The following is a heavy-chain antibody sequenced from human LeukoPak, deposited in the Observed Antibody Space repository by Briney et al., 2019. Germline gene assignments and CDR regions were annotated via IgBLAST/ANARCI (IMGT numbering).Heavy chain of an antibody. CDR3: ARDMGRYSGYDYDY. D-gene: IGHD5-12*01. CDR1: GYTFTDYY. V-gene: IGHV1-2*02. J-gene: IGHJ4*02. Sequence: ASVGVSCKTSGYTFTDYYLHWVRQAPGQGLEWVGWIHPNTGATHHAQKFQGRLTMTRDTSISTVYMELTRLRSDDTAVYYCARDMGRYSGYDYDYWGQGTLVTASS. CDR2: IHPNTGAT.